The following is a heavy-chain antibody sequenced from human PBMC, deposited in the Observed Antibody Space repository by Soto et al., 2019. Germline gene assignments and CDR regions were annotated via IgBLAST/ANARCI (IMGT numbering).Heavy chain of an antibody. CDR3: AKELHTSSGWSQVIY. CDR1: GVTLSSYD. V-gene: IGHV3-23*01. Sequence: VKLSCADSGVTLSSYDKSWVRQAPGKGLEWVSAISGSGGSTYYADSVKGRFTISRDNSKNTLYLQMNSLRAEDTAVYYCAKELHTSSGWSQVIYWGQGTLVTVSS. CDR2: ISGSGGST. D-gene: IGHD6-19*01. J-gene: IGHJ4*02.